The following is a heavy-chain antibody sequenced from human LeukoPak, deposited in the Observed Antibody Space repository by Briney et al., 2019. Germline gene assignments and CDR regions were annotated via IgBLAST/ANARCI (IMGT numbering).Heavy chain of an antibody. Sequence: GGSLRLSCAAFGFSFSSYGMHWVRQAPGKGLEWVAVISYDGSNKYYADSVKGRFTISRDNSENTLYLQMNSLRAEDTAVYYCARGYGYSYGWYKNWGQGTLVTVSS. CDR3: ARGYGYSYGWYKN. D-gene: IGHD5-18*01. J-gene: IGHJ4*02. CDR2: ISYDGSNK. CDR1: GFSFSSYG. V-gene: IGHV3-30*03.